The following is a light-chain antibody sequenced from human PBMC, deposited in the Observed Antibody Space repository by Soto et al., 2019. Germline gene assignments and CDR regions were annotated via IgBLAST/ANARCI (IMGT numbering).Light chain of an antibody. Sequence: EIVLTQSPGTLSLSPGERATLSCRASQSVSSSYLAWYQQKPGQAPRLLIYGASSRATGIPDRFSGSGSGTDLALTISRLEPDQFAVYYCQQYGSSPTTLGQATKV. CDR1: QSVSSSY. J-gene: IGKJ1*01. V-gene: IGKV3-20*01. CDR2: GAS. CDR3: QQYGSSPTT.